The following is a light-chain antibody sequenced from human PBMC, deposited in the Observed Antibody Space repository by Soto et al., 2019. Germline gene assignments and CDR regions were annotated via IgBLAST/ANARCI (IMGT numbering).Light chain of an antibody. CDR2: DVS. J-gene: IGLJ2*01. CDR3: SSYTSRSTLV. V-gene: IGLV2-14*01. Sequence: QSALTQPASVSGSPGQSITISCTGTSSDVGGYNYVSWYQQHPGKAPKLMIYDVSDRPSGVSSRFSGSKSGNTASLTISGFQAEDEADYYCSSYTSRSTLVFGGGTKVTVL. CDR1: SSDVGGYNY.